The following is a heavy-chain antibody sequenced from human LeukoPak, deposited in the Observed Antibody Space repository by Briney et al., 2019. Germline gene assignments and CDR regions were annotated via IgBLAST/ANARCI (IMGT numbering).Heavy chain of an antibody. CDR3: AKANGDPWYYYGMDV. CDR1: GFTFSSYA. CDR2: ISGSGGST. D-gene: IGHD4-17*01. Sequence: GGSLRLSCAASGFTFSSYAMSWVRQAPGKGLEWVSAISGSGGSTYYADSVKGRFTISRDNSKNTLYLQMNSLRAEDTAVYYCAKANGDPWYYYGMDVWGQGTTVTVSS. V-gene: IGHV3-23*01. J-gene: IGHJ6*02.